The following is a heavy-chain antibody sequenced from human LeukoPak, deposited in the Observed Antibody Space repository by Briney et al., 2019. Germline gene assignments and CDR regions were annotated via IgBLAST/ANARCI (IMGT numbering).Heavy chain of an antibody. J-gene: IGHJ6*03. CDR3: AKNGDILTGRPYYYYYMDV. Sequence: GGSLRLSCAASGFTFSSYSMNWVRQAPGKGLEWVSSISSSGSYIYYADSVKGRFTISRDNSKNTLYLQMNSLRAEDTAVYYCAKNGDILTGRPYYYYYMDVWGKGTTVTISS. D-gene: IGHD3-9*01. CDR2: ISSSGSYI. V-gene: IGHV3-21*01. CDR1: GFTFSSYS.